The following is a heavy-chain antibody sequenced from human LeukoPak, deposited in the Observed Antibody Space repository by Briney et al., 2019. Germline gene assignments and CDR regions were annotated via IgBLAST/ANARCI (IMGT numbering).Heavy chain of an antibody. CDR1: GFTFSSYS. Sequence: PGGSLRLSCAASGFTFSSYSMNWVRQAPGKGLEWVSNISGSGSGGSTYYADSVKGRFTISRDNSKNTLYLQMNSLRAEDTAVYYCRTYYYGSGSYPPPDYWGQGTLVTVSS. CDR2: ISGSGSGGST. J-gene: IGHJ4*02. V-gene: IGHV3-23*01. D-gene: IGHD3-10*01. CDR3: RTYYYGSGSYPPPDY.